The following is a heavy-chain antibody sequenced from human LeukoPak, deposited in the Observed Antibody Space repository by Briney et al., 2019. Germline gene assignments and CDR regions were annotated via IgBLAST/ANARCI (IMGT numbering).Heavy chain of an antibody. J-gene: IGHJ4*02. V-gene: IGHV3-48*03. CDR1: GFTFSSYE. CDR2: ISGSGSTI. D-gene: IGHD1-7*01. Sequence: GGSLRLSCAASGFTFSSYEMNWIRQAPGKGLEWVSYISGSGSTIYYAESVKGRFTISRDNAKNSLYLQMNSLRAEDTAVYYCTRGANWNYDYWGQGTLVTVSS. CDR3: TRGANWNYDY.